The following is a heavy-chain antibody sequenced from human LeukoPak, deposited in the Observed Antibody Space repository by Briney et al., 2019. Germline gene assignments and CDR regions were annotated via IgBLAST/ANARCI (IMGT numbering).Heavy chain of an antibody. CDR1: GFRVSYYY. D-gene: IGHD3/OR15-3a*01. V-gene: IGHV3-66*03. Sequence: PGGSLRLSCAVSGFRVSYYYMSWVRQAPGKGLEWVGLIRDSGEAFYADFARGRFAISRDESENTLYLQMNSLRVEDTAVYFCARDRAANQDWVEFDPWGQGTPVIVSS. J-gene: IGHJ5*02. CDR3: ARDRAANQDWVEFDP. CDR2: IRDSGEA.